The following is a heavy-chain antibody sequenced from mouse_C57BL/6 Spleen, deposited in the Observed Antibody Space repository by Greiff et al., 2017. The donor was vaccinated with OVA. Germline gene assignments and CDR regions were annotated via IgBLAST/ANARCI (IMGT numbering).Heavy chain of an antibody. CDR3: ARGKGLRQLSSYAMDY. CDR2: INPSTGGT. J-gene: IGHJ4*01. Sequence: EVQLQQSGPELVKPGASVKISCKASGYSFTGYYMNWVKQSPEKSLEWIGEINPSTGGTTYNQKFKAKATLTVDKSSSTAYMQLKSLTSEDSAVYYCARGKGLRQLSSYAMDYWGQGTSVTVSS. CDR1: GYSFTGYY. V-gene: IGHV1-42*01. D-gene: IGHD3-2*02.